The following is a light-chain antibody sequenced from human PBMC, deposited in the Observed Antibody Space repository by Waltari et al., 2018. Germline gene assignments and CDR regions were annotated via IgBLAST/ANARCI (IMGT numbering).Light chain of an antibody. CDR3: QSTDSSGTSWV. CDR2: KDN. J-gene: IGLJ3*02. V-gene: IGLV3-25*03. CDR1: ALPRQY. Sequence: SYELTQPPSVSVSPGQTARSSCSGDALPRQYVYWYQQKPGQAPILGIYKDNDRPSGIAERFSGSSSGTTVTLTISGVQAEDEADYYCQSTDSSGTSWVFGGGTKLTVL.